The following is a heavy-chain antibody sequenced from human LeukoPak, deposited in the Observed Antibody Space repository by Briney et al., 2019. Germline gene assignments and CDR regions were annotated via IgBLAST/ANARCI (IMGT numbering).Heavy chain of an antibody. J-gene: IGHJ5*02. CDR3: AKDRWYQLLRDWFDP. Sequence: PGGSLRLSCAASGFTFSSYAMSWVRQAPGKGLEWVSAISGSGGSTYYADSVEGRFTISRDNSKNTLYLQMNSLRAEDTAVYYCAKDRWYQLLRDWFDPWGQGTLVTVSS. CDR2: ISGSGGST. V-gene: IGHV3-23*01. CDR1: GFTFSSYA. D-gene: IGHD2-2*01.